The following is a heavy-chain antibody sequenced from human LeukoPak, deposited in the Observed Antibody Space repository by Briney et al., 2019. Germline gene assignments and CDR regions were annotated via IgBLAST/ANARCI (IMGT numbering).Heavy chain of an antibody. V-gene: IGHV3-21*01. J-gene: IGHJ5*02. CDR2: ISSSSSYI. D-gene: IGHD4-17*01. CDR1: GFTFSTHD. Sequence: GGSLRLSCAASGFTFSTHDVNWVRQAPGKGLEWVSSISSSSSYIYYADSVKGRFTISRDNAKNSLYLQMNSLRAEDTAVYYCARVSYGDYVSWFDPWGQGTLVTVSS. CDR3: ARVSYGDYVSWFDP.